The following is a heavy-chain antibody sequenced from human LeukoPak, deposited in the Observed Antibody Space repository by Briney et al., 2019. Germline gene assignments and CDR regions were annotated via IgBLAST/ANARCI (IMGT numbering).Heavy chain of an antibody. CDR1: GGSISSGDYY. CDR2: IYYSGST. D-gene: IGHD2-15*01. J-gene: IGHJ3*02. Sequence: SETLSLTCTVSGGSISSGDYYWSWIRQPPGKGLEWIGYIYYSGSTYYNPPLKSRVTISVDTSKNQFSLKLSSVTAADTAVYYCARNIVVVVAATPGRLERRPDAFDIWGQGTMVTVSS. CDR3: ARNIVVVVAATPGRLERRPDAFDI. V-gene: IGHV4-30-4*08.